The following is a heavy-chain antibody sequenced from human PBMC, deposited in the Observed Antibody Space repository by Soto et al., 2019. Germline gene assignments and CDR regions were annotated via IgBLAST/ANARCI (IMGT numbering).Heavy chain of an antibody. CDR1: GFTFSSYA. V-gene: IGHV3-64D*06. J-gene: IGHJ4*02. CDR3: VKANSGYDKGTHYY. D-gene: IGHD5-12*01. CDR2: ISSNGGST. Sequence: LRLSCSASGFTFSSYAMHWVRQAPGKGLEYVSAISSNGGSTYYADSVKGRFTISRDNSKNTLYLQMSSLRAEDTAVYYCVKANSGYDKGTHYYWGQGTLVTVSS.